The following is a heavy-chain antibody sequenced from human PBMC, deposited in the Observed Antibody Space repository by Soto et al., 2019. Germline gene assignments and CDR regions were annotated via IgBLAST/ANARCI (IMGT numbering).Heavy chain of an antibody. D-gene: IGHD3-22*01. CDR1: GDSISSSSYY. V-gene: IGHV4-39*02. CDR2: VYYSGNT. J-gene: IGHJ4*02. Sequence: PSETLSLTCTVSGDSISSSSYYWGWIRQPPGKGLEWIGSVYYSGNTHYNPSLKSRVTISIDTYKRHFSLRLSSVAAADTAVYYCARFYGSSDYWTALIDYWGQGTLVTVSS. CDR3: ARFYGSSDYWTALIDY.